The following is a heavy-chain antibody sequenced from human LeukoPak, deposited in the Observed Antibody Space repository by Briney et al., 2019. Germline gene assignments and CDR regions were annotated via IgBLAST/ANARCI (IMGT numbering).Heavy chain of an antibody. CDR3: ARDGGPYCGSYIAY. Sequence: GGSLRLSCAASGFSFSSYIMNWVRQAPGKGLEWVSSISSDSSDIYNADSVKGRFTISRDNAKNSLYLQMNSLRAEDTAVCYCARDGGPYCGSYIAYWGQGTLVTVSS. D-gene: IGHD1-26*01. V-gene: IGHV3-21*01. CDR1: GFSFSSYI. J-gene: IGHJ4*02. CDR2: ISSDSSDI.